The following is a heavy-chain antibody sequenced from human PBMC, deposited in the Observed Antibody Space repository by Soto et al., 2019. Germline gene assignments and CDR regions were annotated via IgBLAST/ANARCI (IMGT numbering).Heavy chain of an antibody. CDR3: AKVSSSWYAGFFDL. J-gene: IGHJ4*02. CDR1: GFTFSSHA. V-gene: IGHV3-23*01. CDR2: VSDSGDSI. D-gene: IGHD6-13*01. Sequence: EVQLLESGGGLVQPGRSLRISCTASGFTFSSHAMTWVRQAPGKGLEWVSGVSDSGDSIYYADSVKGRFTIYRDNSMNTLYLQLNTLRVEETAVYYCAKVSSSWYAGFFDLWGQGTLVTVSS.